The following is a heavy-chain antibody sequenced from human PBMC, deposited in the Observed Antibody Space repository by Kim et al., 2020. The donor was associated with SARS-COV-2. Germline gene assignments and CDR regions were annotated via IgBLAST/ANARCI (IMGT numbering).Heavy chain of an antibody. Sequence: GGSLRLSCVASRFTFSIYWMSWVRQAPGKGLEWVANIKQDSGERYYVDSVKGRFTISRDNAKNSLFLQMNSLRVEDTAVYYCARDLSRQWDGFIDYWGQGTLVTVSS. D-gene: IGHD1-26*01. J-gene: IGHJ4*02. CDR2: IKQDSGER. CDR1: RFTFSIYW. V-gene: IGHV3-7*03. CDR3: ARDLSRQWDGFIDY.